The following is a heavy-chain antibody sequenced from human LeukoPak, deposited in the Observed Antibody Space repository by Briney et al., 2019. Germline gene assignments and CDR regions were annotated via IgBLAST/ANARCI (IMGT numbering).Heavy chain of an antibody. CDR1: GFTFSRYA. D-gene: IGHD3-10*01. CDR3: VKDGSGSYYTYYFDY. J-gene: IGHJ4*02. CDR2: ISGDGGSL. Sequence: KPGRSLRLSCSASGFTFSRYAMHWVPPAPGKGLEYVSAISGDGGSLYYADSVKGRFTIARDNSKHTLYLQMISLRAEDTAVYYCVKDGSGSYYTYYFDYWGQGTLVSVSS. V-gene: IGHV3-64D*06.